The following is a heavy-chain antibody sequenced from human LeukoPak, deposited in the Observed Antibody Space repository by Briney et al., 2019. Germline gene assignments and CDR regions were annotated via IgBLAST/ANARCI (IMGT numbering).Heavy chain of an antibody. CDR2: IYSGGST. CDR3: ASHDFWSAYAKDY. Sequence: GGSLRLSCAASGFTVSSNYMSWVRRAPGKGLEWVSVIYSGGSTYYADSVKGRFTISRHNSKNTLYLQMNSLRAEDTAVYYCASHDFWSAYAKDYWGQGTLVTVSS. J-gene: IGHJ4*02. D-gene: IGHD3-3*01. V-gene: IGHV3-53*04. CDR1: GFTVSSNY.